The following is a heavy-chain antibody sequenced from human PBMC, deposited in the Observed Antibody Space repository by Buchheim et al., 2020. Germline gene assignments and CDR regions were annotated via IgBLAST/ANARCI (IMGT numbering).Heavy chain of an antibody. V-gene: IGHV3-7*01. CDR1: GFTFSSYW. CDR2: IKQDGSEK. J-gene: IGHJ4*02. D-gene: IGHD6-6*01. CDR3: ASHFEYSSSSGFSYLDY. Sequence: EVQLVESGGGLVQPGGSLRLSCAASGFTFSSYWMSWVRQAPGKGLEWVANIKQDGSEKYYVDSVKGRFTISRDNAKNSLYLQMNSLRAEDTAVYYCASHFEYSSSSGFSYLDYWGQGTL.